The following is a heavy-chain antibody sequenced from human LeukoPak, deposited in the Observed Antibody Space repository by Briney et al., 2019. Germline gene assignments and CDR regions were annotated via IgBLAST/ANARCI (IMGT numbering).Heavy chain of an antibody. CDR2: ISSSSFKI. J-gene: IGHJ6*03. Sequence: GSLRLSCAASEFTFVRYAMNWVRQAPGKGLEWVSYISSSSFKIGYADSVKGRFTISRDNSTNSLYLQMDSLRVEDTAVYYCERDPSYGSSWYYYMDVWGKGTTVTVSS. V-gene: IGHV3-48*04. D-gene: IGHD6-13*01. CDR1: EFTFVRYA. CDR3: ERDPSYGSSWYYYMDV.